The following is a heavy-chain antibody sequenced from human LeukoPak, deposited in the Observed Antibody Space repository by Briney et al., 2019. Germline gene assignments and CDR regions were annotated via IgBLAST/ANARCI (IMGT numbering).Heavy chain of an antibody. Sequence: ASVKVSCKASGYTFTSYGISWVRQAPGQGLEWMGWISAYNGNTNYAQKFQGRVTMTEDTSTDTAYMELSSLRSEDTAVYYCATWVVGYGSGGCFDYWGQGTLVTVSS. CDR1: GYTFTSYG. D-gene: IGHD3-10*01. CDR3: ATWVVGYGSGGCFDY. J-gene: IGHJ4*02. CDR2: ISAYNGNT. V-gene: IGHV1-18*01.